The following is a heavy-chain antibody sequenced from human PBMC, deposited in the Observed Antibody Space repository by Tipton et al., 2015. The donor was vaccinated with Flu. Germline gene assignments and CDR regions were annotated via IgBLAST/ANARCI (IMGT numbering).Heavy chain of an antibody. Sequence: TLSLTCTVSGGSINTGAYYWSWIRQHPGRGLEWIGYIYYSGSTYYNPSLKSRVTISVDTSKNQFSLKLSSVTAADTAVYYCARDGGGYHYDSSGYYFNYGMDVWGQGTTDTVSS. V-gene: IGHV4-31*03. CDR3: ARDGGGYHYDSSGYYFNYGMDV. CDR1: GGSINTGAYY. CDR2: IYYSGST. J-gene: IGHJ6*02. D-gene: IGHD3-22*01.